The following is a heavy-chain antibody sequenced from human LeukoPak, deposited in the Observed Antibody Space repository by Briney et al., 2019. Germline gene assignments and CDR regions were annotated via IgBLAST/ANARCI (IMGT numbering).Heavy chain of an antibody. Sequence: GGSLRLSCAASGFTFSSYVLHWVRQSPGKGLEWVAFIRYDGSKKYYADSVKGRFTISRDNSKNILYLQMSSLRAEDTAVYYCARGVGALDYWGQGTLVSVSS. CDR2: IRYDGSKK. J-gene: IGHJ4*02. CDR1: GFTFSSYV. D-gene: IGHD1-26*01. V-gene: IGHV3-30*02. CDR3: ARGVGALDY.